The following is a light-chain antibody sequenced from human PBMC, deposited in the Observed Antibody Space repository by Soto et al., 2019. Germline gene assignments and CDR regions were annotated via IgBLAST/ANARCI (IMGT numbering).Light chain of an antibody. CDR3: QQYGCSPPT. CDR1: QSVTSSY. V-gene: IGKV3-20*01. CDR2: GAS. J-gene: IGKJ1*01. Sequence: EIVWTQSPATLSLSPGERATLSCRASQSVTSSYLAWYQQKTGQAPRLLIYGASSRATGIPDRFSGSGSGTDYTLTSSRLGPEDFSVYYFQQYGCSPPTFGQGTKVEIK.